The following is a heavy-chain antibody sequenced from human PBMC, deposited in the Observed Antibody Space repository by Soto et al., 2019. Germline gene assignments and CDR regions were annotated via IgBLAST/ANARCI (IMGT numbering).Heavy chain of an antibody. J-gene: IGHJ5*02. D-gene: IGHD2-8*02. V-gene: IGHV3-23*01. Sequence: VQLLESGGGLVQPGGSLRLSCAASGFTFSSYAMNWVRQTPGEGLEWVSGISDSGGSPYYADSVKGRFTISRDNSKNTLYLQTDSLRAEDTGVYYCARYALGLSPWWYNWFDRWGQGTLVSVSS. CDR2: ISDSGGSP. CDR1: GFTFSSYA. CDR3: ARYALGLSPWWYNWFDR.